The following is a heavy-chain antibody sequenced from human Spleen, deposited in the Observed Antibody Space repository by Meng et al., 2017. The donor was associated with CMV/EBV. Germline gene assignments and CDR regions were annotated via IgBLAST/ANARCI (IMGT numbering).Heavy chain of an antibody. CDR2: ISAYNGNT. V-gene: IGHV1-18*01. J-gene: IGHJ6*02. D-gene: IGHD2-2*01. CDR3: ARVGYCSSTSCWGVYYYYGMDV. Sequence: ASVKVSCKASGYTFTSYGISWVRQAPEQGLEWMGWISAYNGNTNYAQKLQGRVTMTTDTSTSTAYMELRSLRSDDTAVYYCARVGYCSSTSCWGVYYYYGMDVWGQGTTVTVSS. CDR1: GYTFTSYG.